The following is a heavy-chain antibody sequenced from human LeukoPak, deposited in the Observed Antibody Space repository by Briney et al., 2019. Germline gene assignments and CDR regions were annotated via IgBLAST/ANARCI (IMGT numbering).Heavy chain of an antibody. CDR3: AKGVSGTAYFDY. D-gene: IGHD1/OR15-1a*01. Sequence: NPGRYLRLSCAASGFTFDNYAMHWVRQAPGKGLEWVSGISWNSGSIGYADSVKGRFTISRDNATNSLHLQMNSLRPEDTALYYCAKGVSGTAYFDYWGQGTLVTVSS. V-gene: IGHV3-9*01. CDR2: ISWNSGSI. J-gene: IGHJ4*02. CDR1: GFTFDNYA.